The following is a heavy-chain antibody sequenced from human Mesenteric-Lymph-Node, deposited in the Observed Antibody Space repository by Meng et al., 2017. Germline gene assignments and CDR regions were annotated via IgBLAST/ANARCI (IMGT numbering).Heavy chain of an antibody. V-gene: IGHV3-74*01. CDR3: ALPYYYGSGSGYDY. CDR2: INSDGSST. D-gene: IGHD3-10*01. CDR1: GFTFSSYW. Sequence: GESLKISCAASGFTFSSYWMHWVRQAPGKGLVWVSRINSDGSSTSYADSVKGRFTISRDNAKNTLYLQMNSLSAEDTAVYYCALPYYYGSGSGYDYWGQGTLVTVSS. J-gene: IGHJ4*02.